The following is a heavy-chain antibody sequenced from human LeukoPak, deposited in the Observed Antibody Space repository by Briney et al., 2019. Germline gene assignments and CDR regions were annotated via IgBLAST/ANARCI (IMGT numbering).Heavy chain of an antibody. CDR1: GFTFDDYA. CDR3: AKDLGPGSMATSPGFDY. Sequence: PGGSLRLSSAASGFTFDDYAMHWVRQAPGKGLEWVSGISWNSGSIGYADSVKGRFTISRDNAKTSLYLQMNSLRAEDTALYYCAKDLGPGSMATSPGFDYWGQGTLVTVSS. D-gene: IGHD5-24*01. CDR2: ISWNSGSI. V-gene: IGHV3-9*01. J-gene: IGHJ4*02.